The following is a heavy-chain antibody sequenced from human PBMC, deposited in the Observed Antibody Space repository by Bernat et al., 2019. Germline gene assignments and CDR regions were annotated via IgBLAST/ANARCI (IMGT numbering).Heavy chain of an antibody. CDR3: SSIAAAGTVY. CDR2: IYYSGST. Sequence: QVQLQESGPGLVKPSETLSLTCTVSGGSISSYYWSWIRQPPGKGLEWIGYIYYSGSTNYNPSLKSRVTISVDTSKNQFSLKLSSVTAADTAVYYCSSIAAAGTVYWGQGTLVTVSS. V-gene: IGHV4-59*01. CDR1: GGSISSYY. J-gene: IGHJ4*02. D-gene: IGHD6-13*01.